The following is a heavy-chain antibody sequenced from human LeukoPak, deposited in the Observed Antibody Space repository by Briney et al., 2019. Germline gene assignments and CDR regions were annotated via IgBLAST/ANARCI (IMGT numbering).Heavy chain of an antibody. J-gene: IGHJ4*02. D-gene: IGHD3-3*01. V-gene: IGHV4-59*08. CDR3: ASSDWSGGLPKK. Sequence: SSETLSLTCTVSGGSISSYYWSWIRQPPGKGLEWIGYIYYSGSTNYNPSLKSRVTISVDTSKNQFSLKLSSVTAADTAVYYCASSDWSGGLPKKWGQGTLVTVSS. CDR2: IYYSGST. CDR1: GGSISSYY.